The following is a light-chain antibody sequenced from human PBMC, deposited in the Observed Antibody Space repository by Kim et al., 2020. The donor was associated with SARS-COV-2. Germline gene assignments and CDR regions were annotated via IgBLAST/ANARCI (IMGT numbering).Light chain of an antibody. CDR3: CSYAGSSTSVV. CDR1: SSDVGSYNL. CDR2: EVS. Sequence: QSITLSCTGTSSDVGSYNLVSWYQQHPGNAPKLMIYEVSQRPSGVSNRFSGSKSGNTASLTISGLQAEDEADYYCCSYAGSSTSVVFGGGTQLTVL. V-gene: IGLV2-23*02. J-gene: IGLJ2*01.